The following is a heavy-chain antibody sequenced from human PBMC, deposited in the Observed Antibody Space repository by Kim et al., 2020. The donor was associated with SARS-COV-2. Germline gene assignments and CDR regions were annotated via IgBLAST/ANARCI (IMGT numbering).Heavy chain of an antibody. Sequence: SETLSLTCTVSGGSISSSSYYWGWIRQPPGKGLEWIGSIYYSGSTYYNPSLKSRVTISVDTSKNQFSLKLSSVTAADTAVYYCAHYGSGSYYQPNWYFDLWGRGTLVTVSS. CDR3: AHYGSGSYYQPNWYFDL. CDR2: IYYSGST. CDR1: GGSISSSSYY. D-gene: IGHD3-10*01. J-gene: IGHJ2*01. V-gene: IGHV4-39*01.